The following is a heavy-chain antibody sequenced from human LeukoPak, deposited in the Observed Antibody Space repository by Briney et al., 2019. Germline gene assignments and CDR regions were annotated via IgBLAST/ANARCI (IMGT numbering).Heavy chain of an antibody. J-gene: IGHJ4*02. V-gene: IGHV3-23*01. CDR2: IGSNGVDT. CDR3: VRAYTTSGTYSEP. D-gene: IGHD1-1*01. Sequence: GGSLRLSCTAAGFTFSTYAMGWARQAPGKGLEWVSSIGSNGVDTYYADSAKGRFTISRDNSKNTVYLQMNNLRAEDTALYYCVRAYTTSGTYSEPWGQGTLVTVSS. CDR1: GFTFSTYA.